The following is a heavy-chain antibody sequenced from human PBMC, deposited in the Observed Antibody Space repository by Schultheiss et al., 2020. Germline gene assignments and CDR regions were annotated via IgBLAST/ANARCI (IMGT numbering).Heavy chain of an antibody. D-gene: IGHD1-26*01. J-gene: IGHJ3*02. V-gene: IGHV3-9*01. CDR2: ISWNSGSI. CDR3: AKDISGGSYGYRDAFDI. CDR1: GFTFADYA. Sequence: GGSLRLSCAASGFTFADYAMHWVRQAPGKGLEWVSGISWNSGSIGYADSVKGRFTISRDNAKNSLYLQMNSLRAEDSALYSCAKDISGGSYGYRDAFDIWGQGTMVTVSS.